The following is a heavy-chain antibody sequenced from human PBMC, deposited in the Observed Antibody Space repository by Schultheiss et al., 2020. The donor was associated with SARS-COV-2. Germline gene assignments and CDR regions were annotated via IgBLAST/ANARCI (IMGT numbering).Heavy chain of an antibody. CDR3: ARTPAPSSGYYEVFDY. CDR1: GGSFSGYY. CDR2: INHSGST. V-gene: IGHV4-34*01. Sequence: SETLSLTCAVYGGSFSGYYWSWIRQPAGKGLEWIGEINHSGSTNYNPSLKSRVTISVDTSKNQFSLQLNSVTAADTAVYYCARTPAPSSGYYEVFDYWGQGTLVTVSS. J-gene: IGHJ4*02. D-gene: IGHD3-22*01.